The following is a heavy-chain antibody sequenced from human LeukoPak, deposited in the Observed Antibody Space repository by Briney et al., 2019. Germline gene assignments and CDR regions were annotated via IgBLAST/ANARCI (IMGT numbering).Heavy chain of an antibody. CDR1: GVSISSYY. Sequence: SETLSLTCTCSGVSISSYYLSWIRQPPGKGLEWIGYIYYSGSTNYNPSLKSRVTISVDTSKNQFSLKLGSVTAADTAVYYCARQGYYGSGIDFDYWGQGTLVTVSS. J-gene: IGHJ4*02. D-gene: IGHD3-10*01. CDR3: ARQGYYGSGIDFDY. V-gene: IGHV4-59*08. CDR2: IYYSGST.